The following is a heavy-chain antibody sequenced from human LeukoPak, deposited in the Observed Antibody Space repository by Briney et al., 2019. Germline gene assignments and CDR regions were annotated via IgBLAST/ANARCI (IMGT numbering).Heavy chain of an antibody. J-gene: IGHJ4*02. CDR2: IGPAGDT. CDR3: ARGLTTSDY. CDR1: GFTFSSYD. V-gene: IGHV3-13*04. Sequence: GGSLRLSCAASGFTFSSYDMHWVRQATGKGLEWVSAIGPAGDTYYPGSVKGRFTISRENAKNSLYLQMNSLRAGDTAVYYCARGLTTSDYWGQGTLVTVSS. D-gene: IGHD4-17*01.